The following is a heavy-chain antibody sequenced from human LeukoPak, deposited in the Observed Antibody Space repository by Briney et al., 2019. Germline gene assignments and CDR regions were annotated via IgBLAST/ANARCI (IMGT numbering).Heavy chain of an antibody. Sequence: SETLSLTCTFSGGSVSSYYWSWIRQPVGKGLEWIGRIYTSGSTNYNPSLKSRVTISVDTSKNQFSLKLSSVTPADTAIYYCARAPPEESWLVYFDSWGQGTLVTVSS. CDR2: IYTSGST. J-gene: IGHJ4*02. D-gene: IGHD6-19*01. CDR3: ARAPPEESWLVYFDS. V-gene: IGHV4-4*07. CDR1: GGSVSSYY.